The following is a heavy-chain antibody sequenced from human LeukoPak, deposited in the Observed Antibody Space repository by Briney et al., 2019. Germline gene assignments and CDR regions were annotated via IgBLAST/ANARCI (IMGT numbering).Heavy chain of an antibody. V-gene: IGHV3-7*01. D-gene: IGHD1-14*01. CDR1: GFAFSNFW. J-gene: IGHJ4*02. Sequence: GGSLRLSCTASGFAFSNFWMSWVRQAPGKGLEWEANIKQNGSEETYIDSVKGRFIISRDNAKSSLSLQMNSLRGEDTAVYYCADPGMGYWGQGTLVTVSS. CDR3: ADPGMGY. CDR2: IKQNGSEE.